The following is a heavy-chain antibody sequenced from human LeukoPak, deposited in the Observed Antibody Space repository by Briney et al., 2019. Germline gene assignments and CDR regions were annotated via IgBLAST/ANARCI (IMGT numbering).Heavy chain of an antibody. Sequence: WETLSLTRAVYGGSLSAYYWSWIRQPPGKGLEWIGEINHSGSTNYNPSLKSRVTISVDTSKNQFSLKLSSVTAADTAVYYCARWLIAAAGKGAFDIWGQGTMVTVSS. CDR2: INHSGST. V-gene: IGHV4-34*01. J-gene: IGHJ3*02. D-gene: IGHD6-13*01. CDR1: GGSLSAYY. CDR3: ARWLIAAAGKGAFDI.